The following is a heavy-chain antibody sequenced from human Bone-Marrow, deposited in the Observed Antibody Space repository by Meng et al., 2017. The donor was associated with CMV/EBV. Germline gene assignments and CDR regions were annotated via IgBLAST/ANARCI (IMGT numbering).Heavy chain of an antibody. CDR3: AKSWSGWPYDAFEV. V-gene: IGHV3-7*01. J-gene: IGHJ3*01. Sequence: GESLKISCAASGFTFSSYWMSWVRQAPGKGLEWVANIKQDGSEKYYVDSVKGRFTISRDNSKNTLYLQMNSLRAEDTAVYYCAKSWSGWPYDAFEVWGQGTMVTVSS. CDR2: IKQDGSEK. CDR1: GFTFSSYW. D-gene: IGHD3-3*01.